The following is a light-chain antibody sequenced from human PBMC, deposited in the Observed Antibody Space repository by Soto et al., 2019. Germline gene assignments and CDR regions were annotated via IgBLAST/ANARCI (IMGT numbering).Light chain of an antibody. V-gene: IGLV2-14*01. J-gene: IGLJ1*01. CDR3: SSITSSSTSV. Sequence: QSVLTQPAFVSGSPGQSITISCTGTSSDVGGYDYVSWYQLHPGKAPKLMVFEVSNRPSGVSYRFSGSKSGNTASLTISGLQAEDEADYFCSSITSSSTSVFGTGTKVTVL. CDR2: EVS. CDR1: SSDVGGYDY.